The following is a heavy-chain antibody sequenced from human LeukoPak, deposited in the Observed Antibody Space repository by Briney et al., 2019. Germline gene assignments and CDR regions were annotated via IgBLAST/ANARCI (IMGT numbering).Heavy chain of an antibody. J-gene: IGHJ4*02. CDR3: VQTTGWPGFDY. Sequence: SETLSLTCTTSGVSISRFYWSWARQPPGKGLEWIANIYNGVPTFFNPSLKSRATISVDTSKGQFSLQLASVTAADTAVYYCVQTTGWPGFDYWGQGILVTVSS. CDR1: GVSISRFY. D-gene: IGHD6-19*01. V-gene: IGHV4-4*09. CDR2: IYNGVPT.